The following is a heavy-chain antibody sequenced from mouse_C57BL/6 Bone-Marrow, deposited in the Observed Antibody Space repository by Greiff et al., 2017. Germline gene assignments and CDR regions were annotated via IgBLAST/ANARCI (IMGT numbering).Heavy chain of an antibody. CDR1: GFTFSSYA. V-gene: IGHV5-4*03. CDR3: ASDPPSYCYGSSWFAY. Sequence: DVKLVESGGGLVKPGGSLKLSCAASGFTFSSYAMSWVRQTPEKRLEWVATISDGGSYTYYPDNVKGRFTISRDNAKNNLYLQMSHLKSEDTAMYYCASDPPSYCYGSSWFAYWGQGNLVTVSA. D-gene: IGHD1-1*01. CDR2: ISDGGSYT. J-gene: IGHJ3*01.